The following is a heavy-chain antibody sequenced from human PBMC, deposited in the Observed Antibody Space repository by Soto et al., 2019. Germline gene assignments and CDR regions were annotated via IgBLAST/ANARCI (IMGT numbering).Heavy chain of an antibody. CDR2: INPNSGGT. CDR3: AREATFGSLNWFDP. J-gene: IGHJ5*02. D-gene: IGHD3-16*01. Sequence: ASVKVSCKASGYTFTGYYMHWVRQAPGQGLEWMGWINPNSGGTNYAQKFQGRVTMTRDTSISTAYMELSRLRSDDTAVYYCAREATFGSLNWFDPWGQGTLVTVSS. CDR1: GYTFTGYY. V-gene: IGHV1-2*02.